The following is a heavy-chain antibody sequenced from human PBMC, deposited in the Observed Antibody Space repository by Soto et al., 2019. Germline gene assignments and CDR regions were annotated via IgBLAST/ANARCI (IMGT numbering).Heavy chain of an antibody. Sequence: SETLSLTCTVSGGSISSYYWSWIRQPPGKGLEWIGYIYYSGSTNYNPSLKSRVTISVDTSKNQFSLKLSSVTAADTAVYYCARALREYYYDSSGYTFDYWGQGTLVTVS. CDR1: GGSISSYY. J-gene: IGHJ4*02. CDR3: ARALREYYYDSSGYTFDY. D-gene: IGHD3-22*01. CDR2: IYYSGST. V-gene: IGHV4-59*01.